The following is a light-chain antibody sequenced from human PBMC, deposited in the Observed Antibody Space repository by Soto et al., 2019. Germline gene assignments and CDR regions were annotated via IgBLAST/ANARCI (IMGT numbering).Light chain of an antibody. J-gene: IGKJ3*01. CDR2: DAS. CDR1: QDISKY. V-gene: IGKV1-33*01. CDR3: QQYENLPFT. Sequence: DIQMTQSPSSLSASVGDRVTITCQTSQDISKYLNWYQQKPGKAPKLLIYDASNLETGVPSRFSGSGSGTDFTFTISSLQPEDIATYYRQQYENLPFTFGPGTKVDIK.